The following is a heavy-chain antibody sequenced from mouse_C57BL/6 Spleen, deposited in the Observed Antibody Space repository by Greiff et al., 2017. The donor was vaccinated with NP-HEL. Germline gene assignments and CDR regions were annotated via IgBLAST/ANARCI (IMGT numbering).Heavy chain of an antibody. CDR1: GYTFTDYN. CDR2: INPNNGGT. V-gene: IGHV1-18*01. D-gene: IGHD2-2*01. CDR3: ARDDGYDDCDY. J-gene: IGHJ2*01. Sequence: EVQLQQSGPELVKPGASVKIPCKASGYTFTDYNMDWVKQSHGKSLEWIGDINPNNGGTIYNQKFKGKATLTVDKSSSTAYMELRSLTSEDTAVYYCARDDGYDDCDYWGQGTTLTVSS.